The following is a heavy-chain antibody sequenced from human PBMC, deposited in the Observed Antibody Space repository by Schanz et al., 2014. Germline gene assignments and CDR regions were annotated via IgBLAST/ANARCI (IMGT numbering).Heavy chain of an antibody. Sequence: EVQLVESGGGLVQPGGSLRLSCAASGFTFSTYWMSWVRQAPGKGLEWVANIKQDESERSYVDSVKGRFTISRDNAKNSLYLQMGSLRAEDMAVYYCARSMGCSRSSCYCDYWGQGTLVTVSS. CDR2: IKQDESER. CDR3: ARSMGCSRSSCYCDY. D-gene: IGHD2-2*01. V-gene: IGHV3-7*01. J-gene: IGHJ4*02. CDR1: GFTFSTYW.